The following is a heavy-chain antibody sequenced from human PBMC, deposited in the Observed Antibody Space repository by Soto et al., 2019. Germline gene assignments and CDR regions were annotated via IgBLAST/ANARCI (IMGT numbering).Heavy chain of an antibody. Sequence: QLQLQESGPGLVKPSETLSLTCTVSGGSISSSGYYWGWIRQPPGKGLQWIGNIYESGSTYYNPSLRSRVTISVDTSKNQFSLKLSSVTATDTAVYYCVRGRFSDTTDYPDYWGQGTLVTVSS. J-gene: IGHJ4*02. CDR3: VRGRFSDTTDYPDY. CDR2: IYESGST. V-gene: IGHV4-39*01. D-gene: IGHD3-16*01. CDR1: GGSISSSGYY.